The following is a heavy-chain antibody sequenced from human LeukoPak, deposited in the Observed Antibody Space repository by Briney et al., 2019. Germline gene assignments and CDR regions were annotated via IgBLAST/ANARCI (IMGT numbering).Heavy chain of an antibody. J-gene: IGHJ4*02. CDR1: GFTFGDYA. D-gene: IGHD3-9*01. Sequence: GGSLRLSCTASGFTFGDYAMSWVRQAPGKGLEWVGFIRSKAYGGTTEYAASVKGRFTISRDDSKSIAYLQMNSLKTEGTAVYYCTRQFYDILTGYYPSDYWGQGTLVTVSS. CDR3: TRQFYDILTGYYPSDY. CDR2: IRSKAYGGTT. V-gene: IGHV3-49*04.